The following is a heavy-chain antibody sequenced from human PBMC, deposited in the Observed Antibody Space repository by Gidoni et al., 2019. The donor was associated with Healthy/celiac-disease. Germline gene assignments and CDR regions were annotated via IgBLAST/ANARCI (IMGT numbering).Heavy chain of an antibody. CDR1: GFTFSSYA. CDR3: AKDRGRPSGTDSDDY. CDR2: SSGSGGST. V-gene: IGHV3-23*01. Sequence: EVQLLESGGGLVQPGGSLRLSCAASGFTFSSYAMSWVRQAPGKGLEWVSASSGSGGSTYYADSVKGRFTISRDNSKNTLYLQMNSLRAEDTAVYYCAKDRGRPSGTDSDDYWGQGTLVTVSS. J-gene: IGHJ4*02. D-gene: IGHD3-10*01.